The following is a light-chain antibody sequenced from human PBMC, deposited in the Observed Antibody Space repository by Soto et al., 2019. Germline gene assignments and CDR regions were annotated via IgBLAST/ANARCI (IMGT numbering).Light chain of an antibody. Sequence: EIVLTQSPATLSLSPGERATLSCRASQSVSSYLAWYQQKPGQAPRLLIYDASNRATGIPARFSGSGSGTDFTLPIISLEPEDFAVYYCQQRSNWLTFGGGTQVEIK. V-gene: IGKV3-11*01. J-gene: IGKJ4*01. CDR1: QSVSSY. CDR2: DAS. CDR3: QQRSNWLT.